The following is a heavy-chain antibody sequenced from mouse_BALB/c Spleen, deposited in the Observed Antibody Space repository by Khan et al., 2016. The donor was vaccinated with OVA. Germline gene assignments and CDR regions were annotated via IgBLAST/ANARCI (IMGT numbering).Heavy chain of an antibody. CDR1: GFNIKDTY. CDR2: IDPANGNT. J-gene: IGHJ4*01. CDR3: ATLGVYAMDY. Sequence: EVKLLESGAELVKPGASVKLSCTASGFNIKDTYMHWVKQRPEQGLEWIGTIDPANGNTKYDPKFQGKATITTDTSSNTAYLQLNSLTSEDTAVYYCATLGVYAMDYWGQGTSVTVSS. V-gene: IGHV14-3*02.